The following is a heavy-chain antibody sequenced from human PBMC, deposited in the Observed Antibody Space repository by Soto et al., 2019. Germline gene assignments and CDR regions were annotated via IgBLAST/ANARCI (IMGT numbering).Heavy chain of an antibody. CDR1: GFTFSSYA. V-gene: IGHV3-23*01. CDR3: AKDMTRSTNSYYYDSSGSGFQH. Sequence: GGSLRLSCAASGFTFSSYAMSWVRQAPGKGLEWVSAISGSGGSTYYADSVKGRFTISRDNSKNTLYLQMNSLRAEDTAVYYCAKDMTRSTNSYYYDSSGSGFQHWGQGTLVTVTS. CDR2: ISGSGGST. D-gene: IGHD3-22*01. J-gene: IGHJ1*01.